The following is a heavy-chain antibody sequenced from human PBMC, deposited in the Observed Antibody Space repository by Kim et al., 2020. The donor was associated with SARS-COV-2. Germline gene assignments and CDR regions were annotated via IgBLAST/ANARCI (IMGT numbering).Heavy chain of an antibody. V-gene: IGHV3-23*01. Sequence: GGSLRLSCAASGFTFSSYAMSWVRQAPGKGLEWVSAISGSGGSTYYADSVKGRFTISRDNSKNTLYLQMNSLRAEDTAVYYCANNDYTEYSSSSRVHGMDVWGQGTTVTVSS. D-gene: IGHD6-6*01. CDR1: GFTFSSYA. J-gene: IGHJ6*02. CDR3: ANNDYTEYSSSSRVHGMDV. CDR2: ISGSGGST.